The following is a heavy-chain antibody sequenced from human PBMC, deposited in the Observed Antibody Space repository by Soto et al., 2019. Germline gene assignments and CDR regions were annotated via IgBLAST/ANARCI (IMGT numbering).Heavy chain of an antibody. CDR2: IDASGNS. J-gene: IGHJ6*02. D-gene: IGHD6-13*01. CDR1: GDSISSYY. Sequence: SETLSLTCTVSGDSISSYYWNWIRQPAGKGLEWIGRIDASGNSNYNPSLKSRVTMSVDTSKKQFSLKVTSVTAADTAVYYCARYSSNWFQTEGMDVWGQGTTVTVSS. V-gene: IGHV4-4*07. CDR3: ARYSSNWFQTEGMDV.